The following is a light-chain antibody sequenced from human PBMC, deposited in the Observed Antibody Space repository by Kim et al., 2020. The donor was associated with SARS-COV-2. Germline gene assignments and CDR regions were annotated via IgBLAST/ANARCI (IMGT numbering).Light chain of an antibody. J-gene: IGKJ4*01. V-gene: IGKV1-39*01. CDR3: QQSSSTPRT. CDR2: AAS. CDR1: QSISSY. Sequence: DIQMTQSPSSLSASDGDRVTITCRASQSISSYLNWYQQKPGKAPKLLIYAASSLQSGVPSRFSGSGSGTDFTLTISSLQPEDFATYYCQQSSSTPRTFGGGTKVDIK.